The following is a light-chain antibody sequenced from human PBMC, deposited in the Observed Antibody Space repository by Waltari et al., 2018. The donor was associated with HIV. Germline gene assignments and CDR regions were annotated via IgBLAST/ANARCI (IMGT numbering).Light chain of an antibody. CDR2: WAS. CDR1: QSLNNSNNTNS. CDR3: QQHDVSPYT. Sequence: DIVMTPSPDSLDVSLGEGATINCRSSQSLNNSNNTNSLPWHQQKPGQPPKLLIYWASTGNAGVPGRFTGSGSGTDFTLSSSSLQAEDVAVYYCQQHDVSPYTFGQGTKV. J-gene: IGKJ2*01. V-gene: IGKV4-1*01.